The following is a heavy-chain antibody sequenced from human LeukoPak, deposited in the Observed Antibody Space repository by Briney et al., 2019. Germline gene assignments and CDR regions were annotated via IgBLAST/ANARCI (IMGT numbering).Heavy chain of an antibody. V-gene: IGHV3-21*01. CDR2: ISSSSAYI. D-gene: IGHD3-3*01. CDR3: AREIFWSGYFSNLHFDY. Sequence: GGSLRLSCVASEFTFSSYNMNWVRQAPGKGLEWVSSISSSSAYIHYADSVKGRFTISRDNAKNSLYLQMDSLRAEDTAVYYCAREIFWSGYFSNLHFDYWGQGTLVTVSS. CDR1: EFTFSSYN. J-gene: IGHJ4*02.